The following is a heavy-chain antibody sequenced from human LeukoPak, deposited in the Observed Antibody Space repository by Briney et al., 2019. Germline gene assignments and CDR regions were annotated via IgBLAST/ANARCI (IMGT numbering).Heavy chain of an antibody. CDR1: GDSITSGGYY. D-gene: IGHD3-10*01. CDR3: ARGGSTVRGVTRYYYYGMDV. V-gene: IGHV4-31*03. J-gene: IGHJ6*02. Sequence: PSETLSLTCTVSGDSITSGGYYWSWIRQRPGKGLEWIVYIYKTGSTYYNPSLKSRVTMSVDTSRNQFSLKVNSVTAADTAVYYCARGGSTVRGVTRYYYYGMDVWGQGTTVTVSS. CDR2: IYKTGST.